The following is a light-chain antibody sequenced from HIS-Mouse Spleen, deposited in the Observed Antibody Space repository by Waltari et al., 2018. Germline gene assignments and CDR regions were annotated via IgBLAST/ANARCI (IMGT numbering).Light chain of an antibody. CDR3: QQYYSTPLT. Sequence: DIVMTQSPDSLALSLGERATIHCKSSQSVLYSSNNKNYLAWYQQKPGPPPKLLIYWASTRESGVPDRFSGSGSGTDFTLTISSLQAEDVAVYYCQQYYSTPLTFGGGTKVEIK. V-gene: IGKV4-1*01. CDR1: QSVLYSSNNKNY. CDR2: WAS. J-gene: IGKJ4*01.